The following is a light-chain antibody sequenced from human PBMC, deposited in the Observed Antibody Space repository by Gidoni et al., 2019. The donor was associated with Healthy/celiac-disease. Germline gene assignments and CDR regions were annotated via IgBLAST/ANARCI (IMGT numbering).Light chain of an antibody. V-gene: IGKV1-5*03. Sequence: DIQMTQSPSTLSASVGDRVTITCRASQSISSWLAWYQQKPGKAPKLLIYKASSLESGVPSRFSGSGSGTEFTLTISSLQPDDCATYYCQQYNSYPLTFXQXTKVXIK. CDR2: KAS. J-gene: IGKJ1*01. CDR1: QSISSW. CDR3: QQYNSYPLT.